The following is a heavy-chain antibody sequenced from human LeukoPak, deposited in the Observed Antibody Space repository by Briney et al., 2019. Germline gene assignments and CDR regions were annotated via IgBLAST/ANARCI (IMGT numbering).Heavy chain of an antibody. Sequence: GASVKVSCKASGYTFTSYGISWVRQAPGQGLEWMGWISAYNGNTNYAQKLQGRVTMTTDTSTSTAYMELRSLRSDDTAVYYCAREPTGGYSYGSWFDPLGPGNPGHRLL. V-gene: IGHV1-18*01. J-gene: IGHJ5*02. CDR3: AREPTGGYSYGSWFDP. D-gene: IGHD5-18*01. CDR1: GYTFTSYG. CDR2: ISAYNGNT.